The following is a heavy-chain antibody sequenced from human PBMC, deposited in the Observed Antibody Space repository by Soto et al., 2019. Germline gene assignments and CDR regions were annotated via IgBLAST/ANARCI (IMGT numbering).Heavy chain of an antibody. Sequence: GGSLRLSCAASGFTFSDYAMHWVRQAPGKGLEYVSAISSSGDRTYYADSVKGRFTISRDNSKNTLFLQVGSLRTEDMAVYYCARAGIAYCSGGSCYSARQPYEYWGQGTLVTVSS. CDR3: ARAGIAYCSGGSCYSARQPYEY. J-gene: IGHJ4*02. CDR2: ISSSGDRT. CDR1: GFTFSDYA. V-gene: IGHV3-64*02. D-gene: IGHD2-15*01.